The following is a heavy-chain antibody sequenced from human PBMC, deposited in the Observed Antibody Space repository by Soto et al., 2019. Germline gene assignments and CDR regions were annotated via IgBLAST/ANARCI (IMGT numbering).Heavy chain of an antibody. CDR1: GFTFSTYS. CDR3: SKDHYYYCSGSYPRSIYYYYGMDV. V-gene: IGHV3-21*01. Sequence: PGGSLRLSCAASGFTFSTYSMNWVRQAPGKGLEWVSSISSSGSYIYYADSVKGRFTISRDNAKNSLYLQMNSLRAEDTAVYYCSKDHYYYCSGSYPRSIYYYYGMDVWGQGTTVTVSS. CDR2: ISSSGSYI. D-gene: IGHD3-10*01. J-gene: IGHJ6*02.